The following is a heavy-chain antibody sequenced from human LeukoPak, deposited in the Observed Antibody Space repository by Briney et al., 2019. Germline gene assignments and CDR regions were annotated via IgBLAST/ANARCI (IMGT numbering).Heavy chain of an antibody. V-gene: IGHV3-30*03. Sequence: PGRSLRLSCAASGFTFSSYGMHWVRQAPGKGLEWVALISYDGSNKYYADSVKGRFTISRDNSKNTLYLQMNSLRAEDTAVYYCAREISEERQYSLWKPRETTVGMDVWGQGTTVTVSS. J-gene: IGHJ6*02. CDR1: GFTFSSYG. CDR3: AREISEERQYSLWKPRETTVGMDV. D-gene: IGHD4-17*01. CDR2: ISYDGSNK.